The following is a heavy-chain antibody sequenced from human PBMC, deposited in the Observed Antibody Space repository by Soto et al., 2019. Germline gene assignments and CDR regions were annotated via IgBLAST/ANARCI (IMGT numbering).Heavy chain of an antibody. CDR2: IGANAGVT. CDR3: ARFYYDSSGYLPSPYYYYYGMDV. J-gene: IGHJ6*02. Sequence: PGGSLRLSCSASGFSFSNYALYWVRQAPGNGLHFVSAIGANAGVTYYADSVKDRFTISRDNAKNSLYLQMNSLRAEDTAVYYCARFYYDSSGYLPSPYYYYYGMDVWGQGTTVTV. V-gene: IGHV3-64*04. D-gene: IGHD3-22*01. CDR1: GFSFSNYA.